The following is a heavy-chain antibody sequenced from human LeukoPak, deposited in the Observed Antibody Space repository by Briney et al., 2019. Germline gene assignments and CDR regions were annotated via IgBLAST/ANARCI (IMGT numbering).Heavy chain of an antibody. V-gene: IGHV4-59*11. CDR2: ISYTGRT. CDR3: ARDLVTVTKGFDI. J-gene: IGHJ3*02. D-gene: IGHD4-17*01. CDR1: DDSFSSHY. Sequence: PSETLSLTCAVSDDSFSSHYWTWIRQPPGKGLEWIGYISYTGRTNYNPSLKSRVTISIDTSKNQFSLKLTSVTAADTAVYYCARDLVTVTKGFDIWGQGTMVSVSS.